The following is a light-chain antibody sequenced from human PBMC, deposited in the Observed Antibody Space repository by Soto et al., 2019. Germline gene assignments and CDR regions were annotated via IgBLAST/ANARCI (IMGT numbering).Light chain of an antibody. CDR3: QQRTRWPMT. CDR1: QSVSNY. CDR2: EAS. Sequence: EIVLTQSPATLSMSPGERATLSCRASQSVSNYLAWYQQKPGQAPRLLIYEASNRASGIPARFSGRGSGTDFTLTISSLEPEDFAVYYCQQRTRWPMTFGQGTRLQI. V-gene: IGKV3-11*01. J-gene: IGKJ5*01.